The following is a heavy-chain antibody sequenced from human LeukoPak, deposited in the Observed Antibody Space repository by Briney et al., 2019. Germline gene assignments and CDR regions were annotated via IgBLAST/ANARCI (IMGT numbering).Heavy chain of an antibody. J-gene: IGHJ4*02. CDR1: GGSFSGYY. D-gene: IGHD3-10*01. V-gene: IGHV4-34*12. CDR2: IIHSGST. Sequence: SETLSLTCAVYGGSFSGYYWTWIRQPPGKGLEWIGEIIHSGSTNYNPSLKSRVTISVDTSKNQFSLKLSSVTAADTAVYYCARRTVRGVIKYWDQGSLVTVSP. CDR3: ARRTVRGVIKY.